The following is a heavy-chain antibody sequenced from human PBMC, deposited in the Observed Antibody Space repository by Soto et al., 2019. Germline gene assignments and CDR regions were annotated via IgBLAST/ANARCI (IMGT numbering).Heavy chain of an antibody. CDR1: GYSFTSYD. CDR2: MNPKSGNT. V-gene: IGHV1-8*01. D-gene: IGHD3-3*01. CDR3: AYTYYDFWSGYYLDY. J-gene: IGHJ4*02. Sequence: AAGKVSCKGSGYSFTSYDIKGVRQATGKGGEGMGWMNPKSGNTGYAQKFQGRVTMTRTTSISTAYMELSSLRSEDTAVYYCAYTYYDFWSGYYLDYWGQGTLVTVSS.